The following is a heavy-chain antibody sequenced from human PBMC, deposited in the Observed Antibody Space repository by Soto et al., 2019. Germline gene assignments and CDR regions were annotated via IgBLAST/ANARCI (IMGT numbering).Heavy chain of an antibody. Sequence: QVQLVQPGAEVKKPGSSVKVSCRASEGTFNNYVINWVRQAPGQGLEWMAGIIPIFGTPNYAQKFQGRVTITADKSTSTAYMELNSLRSEDTAVYYCAGRCDGTNCLAHFDYWGQGTLVTVSS. D-gene: IGHD2-2*01. CDR1: EGTFNNYV. CDR3: AGRCDGTNCLAHFDY. CDR2: IIPIFGTP. V-gene: IGHV1-69*06. J-gene: IGHJ4*02.